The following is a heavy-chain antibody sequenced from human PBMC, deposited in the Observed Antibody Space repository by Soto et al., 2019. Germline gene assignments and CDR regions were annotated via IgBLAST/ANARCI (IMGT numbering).Heavy chain of an antibody. J-gene: IGHJ6*02. V-gene: IGHV4-34*01. CDR2: INHSGST. Sequence: SETLSLTCAVYGGSFSGYYWSWIRQPPGKGLEWIGEINHSGSTIYNPSHKRRVTISVDTSKNQFSLKLTSVTPADTAVYYCARVPVGMQNDHGSYYYGMDVWGQGTTVTVSS. CDR3: ARVPVGMQNDHGSYYYGMDV. D-gene: IGHD1-1*01. CDR1: GGSFSGYY.